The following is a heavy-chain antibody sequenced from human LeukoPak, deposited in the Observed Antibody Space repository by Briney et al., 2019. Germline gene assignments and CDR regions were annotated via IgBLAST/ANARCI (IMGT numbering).Heavy chain of an antibody. CDR2: IIPIFGTA. D-gene: IGHD2-2*01. Sequence: SVKVSCKASGGTFSSYAISWVRQAPGQGLEWMGGIIPIFGTANYAQKFQGRVTITADESTRSAYMKLSSLRSEDTAVYYCARSAGGVIVVVTPALSRTRPPYYYYYMDVWGRGTTVTVSS. CDR1: GGTFSSYA. J-gene: IGHJ6*03. V-gene: IGHV1-69*13. CDR3: ARSAGGVIVVVTPALSRTRPPYYYYYMDV.